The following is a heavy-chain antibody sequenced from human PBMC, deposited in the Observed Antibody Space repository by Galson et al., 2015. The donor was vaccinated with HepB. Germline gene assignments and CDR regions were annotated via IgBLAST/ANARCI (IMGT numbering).Heavy chain of an antibody. D-gene: IGHD2-8*01. Sequence: SLRLSCAASGFTFSSYAMHWVRQAPGKGLEWVAVISYDGSNKYYADSVKGRFTISRDNSKNTLYLQMNSLRAEDTAVYYCAREDIVHSPYYYYYYGMDVWGQGTTVTVSS. V-gene: IGHV3-30*04. CDR2: ISYDGSNK. CDR3: AREDIVHSPYYYYYYGMDV. CDR1: GFTFSSYA. J-gene: IGHJ6*02.